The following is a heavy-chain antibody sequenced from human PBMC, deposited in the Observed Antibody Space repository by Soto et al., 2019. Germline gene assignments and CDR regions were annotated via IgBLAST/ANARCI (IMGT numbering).Heavy chain of an antibody. V-gene: IGHV1-3*01. CDR1: GYTFTSYS. CDR2: INAGNGNT. J-gene: IGHJ5*02. D-gene: IGHD2-21*02. CDR3: AKSKMTAGNWFDP. Sequence: ASVKASCKDSGYTFTSYSMHWAHQEPGQRLEWMGWINAGNGNTKYSQKFQGRVTITRDTSASTAYMELSSLRSEDMAVYYCAKSKMTAGNWFDPWGQGTLVPVSS.